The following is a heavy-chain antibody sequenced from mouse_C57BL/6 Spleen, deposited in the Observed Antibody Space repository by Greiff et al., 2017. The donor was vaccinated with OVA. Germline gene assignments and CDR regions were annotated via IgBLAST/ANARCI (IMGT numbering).Heavy chain of an antibody. D-gene: IGHD1-1*01. Sequence: QVQLQQSGAELVKPGASVKLSCKASGYTFTEYTIHWVKQRSGQGLEWIGWFYPGSGSIKYNEKFKDKATLTADKSSSTVYMELSRLTSEDSAVYFCARHEEWRMAITTVVAHFDYWGQGTTLTVSS. J-gene: IGHJ2*01. CDR2: FYPGSGSI. V-gene: IGHV1-62-2*01. CDR3: ARHEEWRMAITTVVAHFDY. CDR1: GYTFTEYT.